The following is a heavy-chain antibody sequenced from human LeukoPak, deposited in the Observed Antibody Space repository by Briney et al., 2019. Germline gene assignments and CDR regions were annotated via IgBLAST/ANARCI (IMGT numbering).Heavy chain of an antibody. V-gene: IGHV1-69*04. Sequence: SVKVSCKASGGTFSSYAISWVRQAPGQGLEWMGRIIPILGIANYAQKFQGRVMITADKSTSTAYMELSSLRSEDTAVYYCARPLVPAAISYYYGMDVWGQGTTVTVSS. CDR3: ARPLVPAAISYYYGMDV. D-gene: IGHD2-2*01. CDR1: GGTFSSYA. J-gene: IGHJ6*02. CDR2: IIPILGIA.